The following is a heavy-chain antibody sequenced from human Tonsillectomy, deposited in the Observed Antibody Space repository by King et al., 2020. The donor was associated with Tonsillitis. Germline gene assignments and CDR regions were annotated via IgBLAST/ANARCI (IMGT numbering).Heavy chain of an antibody. Sequence: VQRVVSGGGVVQPGGSLRLSCAASGFTFSSYGIHWVRPAPGKGLEWVAFIRYDGSNKYYAESVKGRFTISRDNSKNTLYLQMNSLRAEDTDVYYCAKDPSSGATYYYYDRDVWGQGTTVTVSS. J-gene: IGHJ6*02. CDR1: GFTFSSYG. D-gene: IGHD1-26*01. CDR2: IRYDGSNK. CDR3: AKDPSSGATYYYYDRDV. V-gene: IGHV3-30*02.